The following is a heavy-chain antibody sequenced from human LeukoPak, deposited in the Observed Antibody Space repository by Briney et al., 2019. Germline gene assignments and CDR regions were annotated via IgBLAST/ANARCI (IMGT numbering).Heavy chain of an antibody. D-gene: IGHD6-13*01. CDR1: GYTFTSYD. CDR2: MNPNSGNT. Sequence: GASVKVSCKASGYTFTSYDINWVRQATGQGLEWMGWMNPNSGNTGYAQKFQGRVTMTRNTSISTAYMELSSLRSEDTAVYYCARGHIAAAGLEFDPWGQGTLVTDSS. J-gene: IGHJ5*02. V-gene: IGHV1-8*01. CDR3: ARGHIAAAGLEFDP.